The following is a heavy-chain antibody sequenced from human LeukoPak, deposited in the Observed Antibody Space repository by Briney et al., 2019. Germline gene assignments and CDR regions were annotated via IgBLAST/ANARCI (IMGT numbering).Heavy chain of an antibody. Sequence: ASVKVSCKASGYSFADYYMHWVRQAPGQGLEWMGWINPNSGGTNYAQKFQGRVTMTRDTSISTAYMELSRLRSDDTAVYYCARVFAGTWRAFDYWGQGTLVTVSS. CDR2: INPNSGGT. D-gene: IGHD3-3*01. V-gene: IGHV1-2*02. CDR1: GYSFADYY. J-gene: IGHJ4*02. CDR3: ARVFAGTWRAFDY.